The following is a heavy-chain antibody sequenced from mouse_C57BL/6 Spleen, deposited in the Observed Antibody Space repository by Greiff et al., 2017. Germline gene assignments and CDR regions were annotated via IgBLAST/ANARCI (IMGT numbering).Heavy chain of an antibody. CDR3: AGFITTVVDPWFAY. J-gene: IGHJ3*01. Sequence: VQLQQSGPELVKPGASVKISCKASGYAFSSSWMNWVKQRPGKGLEWIGRIYPGDGDTNYNGKFKGKATLTADKSSSTAYMQLSSLTSEDSAVSFCAGFITTVVDPWFAYWGQKTLVTVSA. V-gene: IGHV1-82*01. CDR2: IYPGDGDT. CDR1: GYAFSSSW. D-gene: IGHD1-1*01.